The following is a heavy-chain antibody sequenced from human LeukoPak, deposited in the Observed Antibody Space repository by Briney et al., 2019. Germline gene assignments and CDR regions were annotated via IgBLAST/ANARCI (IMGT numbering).Heavy chain of an antibody. CDR1: GGSFSGYY. D-gene: IGHD4-17*01. V-gene: IGHV4-34*01. CDR2: INHSGST. CDR3: ARGPYYGARFDY. Sequence: PSETLPLTCAVYGGSFSGYYWSWIRQPPGKGLEWIGEINHSGSTNYNPSLKSRVTISVDTSKNQFSLKLSSVTAADTAVYYCARGPYYGARFDYWGQGTLVTVSS. J-gene: IGHJ4*02.